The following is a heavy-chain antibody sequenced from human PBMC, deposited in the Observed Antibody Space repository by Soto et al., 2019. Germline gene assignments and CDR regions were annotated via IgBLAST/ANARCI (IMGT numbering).Heavy chain of an antibody. J-gene: IGHJ5*02. D-gene: IGHD3-3*01. CDR1: GFTFSSYS. Sequence: GGSLRLSGAASGFTFSSYSMNWVRQAPGKGLEWVSSISSSSYIYYADSVKGRFTISRDNAKNSLYLQMNSLRAEDTAVYYCAREAYDFWNGYNNLFDPWGQGTLVTVSS. CDR2: ISSSSYI. CDR3: AREAYDFWNGYNNLFDP. V-gene: IGHV3-21*01.